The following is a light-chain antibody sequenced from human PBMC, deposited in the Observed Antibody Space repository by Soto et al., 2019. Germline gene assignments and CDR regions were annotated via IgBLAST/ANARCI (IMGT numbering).Light chain of an antibody. CDR3: QQYDRSSRT. CDR1: QSVNIW. V-gene: IGKV1-5*03. Sequence: DIQMTQSPPTLSAAVGERVTITCRANQSVNIWLAWYQQKPGQAPKLLIEKASTLQSGVPSRFSGGGSGTEFTLTISNLQPEDFATYYCQQYDRSSRTFGQGTKVDIK. CDR2: KAS. J-gene: IGKJ1*01.